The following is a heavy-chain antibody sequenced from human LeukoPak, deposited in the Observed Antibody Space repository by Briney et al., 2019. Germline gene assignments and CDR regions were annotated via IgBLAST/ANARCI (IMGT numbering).Heavy chain of an antibody. J-gene: IGHJ4*02. Sequence: GGSLRLSCVATGFTFSSYSMNWVRQAPGKGLEWVSYISSSSSTIYYTDSVKGRFTISRDNAKNSLYLQMNSLRAEDTAVYYCASSGYSSIPFDYWGQGTLVTVSS. CDR1: GFTFSSYS. CDR3: ASSGYSSIPFDY. D-gene: IGHD6-13*01. V-gene: IGHV3-48*01. CDR2: ISSSSSTI.